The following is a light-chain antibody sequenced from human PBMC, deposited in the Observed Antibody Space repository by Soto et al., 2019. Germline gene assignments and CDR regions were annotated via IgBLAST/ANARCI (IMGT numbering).Light chain of an antibody. CDR2: AAS. V-gene: IGKV1-39*01. CDR3: QQSYNTPALT. Sequence: DIQMTQSPSSLSASVGDRVTITCRASQSISSYLNWYQQKPGRAPKLVIYAASSLQSGVPSRFSGSGSGTDITLTISSLQPEDFATYYCQQSYNTPALTFGGGTKVQIK. J-gene: IGKJ4*01. CDR1: QSISSY.